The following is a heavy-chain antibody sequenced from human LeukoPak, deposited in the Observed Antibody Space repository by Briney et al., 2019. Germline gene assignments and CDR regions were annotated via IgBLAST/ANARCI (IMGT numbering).Heavy chain of an antibody. Sequence: SETLSLTCTVSGGSTSSGTYYWSWIRQPAGKGLEWIGRIYTSGSANYNPPLKSRVTISVDTSKNQFSLKLSSVTAADTAVYYCARRIVGATDFDYWGQGTLVTVSS. J-gene: IGHJ4*02. CDR3: ARRIVGATDFDY. CDR2: IYTSGSA. V-gene: IGHV4-61*02. CDR1: GGSTSSGTYY. D-gene: IGHD1-26*01.